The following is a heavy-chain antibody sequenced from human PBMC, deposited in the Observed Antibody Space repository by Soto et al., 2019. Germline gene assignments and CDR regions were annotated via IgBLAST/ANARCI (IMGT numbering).Heavy chain of an antibody. D-gene: IGHD3-3*01. V-gene: IGHV1-46*01. CDR1: GYTFTSYY. Sequence: ASVKVSCKASGYTFTSYYMHWVRQAPGQGLEWMGIINPSGGSTSYAQKFQGRVTMTRDTSTSTVYMELSSLRSEDTAVYYCARDLTYYDFWSRYYGMDVWGQGTTVTVSS. CDR2: INPSGGST. J-gene: IGHJ6*02. CDR3: ARDLTYYDFWSRYYGMDV.